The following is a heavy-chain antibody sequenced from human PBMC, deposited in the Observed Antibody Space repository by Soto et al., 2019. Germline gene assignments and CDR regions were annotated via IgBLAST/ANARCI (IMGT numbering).Heavy chain of an antibody. Sequence: EVQLVESGGGLIQPGGSQRLSCAASGFAVSGKYMTWVRQAPGKGLEWVSVIYGGGTTYYADSVKGRFTISRDTSKNTLYLQMNSLRAEDTAVYYCVQTTGWPGFDFWGQGTLVTVSS. CDR1: GFAVSGKY. D-gene: IGHD6-19*01. CDR2: IYGGGTT. V-gene: IGHV3-53*01. CDR3: VQTTGWPGFDF. J-gene: IGHJ4*02.